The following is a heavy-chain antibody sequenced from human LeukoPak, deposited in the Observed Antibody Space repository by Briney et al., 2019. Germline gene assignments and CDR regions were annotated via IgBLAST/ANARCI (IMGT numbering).Heavy chain of an antibody. V-gene: IGHV3-48*02. Sequence: PGGSLRLSCAASGVTFSSYGMNWVRQAPGKGREWISYISSRSSTIYYADSVKGRFTISRDNAKNSLFLQMNSLRDEDTAVYYCARGCSVGSCFGDFDYWGQGTLGTVSS. D-gene: IGHD2-15*01. J-gene: IGHJ4*02. CDR2: ISSRSSTI. CDR3: ARGCSVGSCFGDFDY. CDR1: GVTFSSYG.